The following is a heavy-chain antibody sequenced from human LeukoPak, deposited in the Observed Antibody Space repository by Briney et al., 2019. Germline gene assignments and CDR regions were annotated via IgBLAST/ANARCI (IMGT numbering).Heavy chain of an antibody. Sequence: SVKVSCKASGGTFSSYAISWVRQAPGQGLEWMGGIIPIFGTANYAQKFQGRVTITADESTSTAYMELSSLRSEDTAVYYCARDQPNDSSGYYYGSLDYWGQGTLVTVSS. D-gene: IGHD3-22*01. CDR1: GGTFSSYA. CDR3: ARDQPNDSSGYYYGSLDY. V-gene: IGHV1-69*13. J-gene: IGHJ4*02. CDR2: IIPIFGTA.